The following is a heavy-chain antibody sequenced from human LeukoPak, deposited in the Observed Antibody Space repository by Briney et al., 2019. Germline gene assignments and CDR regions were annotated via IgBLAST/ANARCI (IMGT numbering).Heavy chain of an antibody. Sequence: SEPLTLTCTVSGGSITTGGHYWGWIRQPPGKGLEWIGSIDYRERTTYNPSLKSRVTISADTSKNQFSLQLSSVTVTDTAVYYCANYVSGTMRDYWGQGTLVTVSS. CDR3: ANYVSGTMRDY. V-gene: IGHV4-39*01. CDR2: IDYRERT. D-gene: IGHD3-16*01. CDR1: GGSITTGGHY. J-gene: IGHJ4*02.